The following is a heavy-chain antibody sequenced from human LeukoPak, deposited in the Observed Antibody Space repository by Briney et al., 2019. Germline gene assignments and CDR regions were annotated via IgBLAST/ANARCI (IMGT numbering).Heavy chain of an antibody. Sequence: PSETLSLTCTVSGGSISSYYWSWIRQPPGRGLEWIGYIYYSGSTNYNPSLKSRVTISVDASKNQFSLKLSSVTAADTAVYYCARGLLYYYDSSGYYMHYYYYMDVWGKGTTVTISS. CDR1: GGSISSYY. CDR3: ARGLLYYYDSSGYYMHYYYYMDV. J-gene: IGHJ6*03. D-gene: IGHD3-22*01. CDR2: IYYSGST. V-gene: IGHV4-59*01.